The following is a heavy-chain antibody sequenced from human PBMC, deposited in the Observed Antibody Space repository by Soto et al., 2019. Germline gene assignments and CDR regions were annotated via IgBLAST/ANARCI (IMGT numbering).Heavy chain of an antibody. D-gene: IGHD6-13*01. J-gene: IGHJ5*02. CDR1: GGSISSYY. V-gene: IGHV4-59*08. CDR2: IYYTGST. Sequence: SETLSLTCTVSGGSISSYYWSWIRQPPGKGLEWIGYIYYTGSTSYNPSLKSRVTISVDTSKNQFSLKMSSVTAADTAVYCCARHARKYSSQNWFDPWGQGTLVTVSS. CDR3: ARHARKYSSQNWFDP.